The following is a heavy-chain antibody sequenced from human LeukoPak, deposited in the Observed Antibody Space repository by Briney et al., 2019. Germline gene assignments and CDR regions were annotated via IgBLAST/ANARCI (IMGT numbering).Heavy chain of an antibody. J-gene: IGHJ6*02. CDR3: AKDTYYDILTGRDYGMDV. CDR1: GFTFDDYA. CDR2: ISGDGGST. Sequence: TGGSPRLSCAASGFTFDDYAMHWVRQAPGRGLEWVSLISGDGGSTYYADSVKGRFTISRDNSKNSLYLQMNSLRTEDTALYYCAKDTYYDILTGRDYGMDVWGQGTTVTVSS. V-gene: IGHV3-43*02. D-gene: IGHD3-9*01.